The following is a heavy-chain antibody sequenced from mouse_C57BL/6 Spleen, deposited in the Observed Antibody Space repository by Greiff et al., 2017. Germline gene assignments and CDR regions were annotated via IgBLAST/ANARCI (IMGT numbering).Heavy chain of an antibody. D-gene: IGHD1-1*01. Sequence: EVQVVESGGGLVKPGGSLKLSCAASGFTFSSYAMSWVRQTPEKRLEWVATISDGGSYTYYPDNVKGRFTISRDNAKNNLYLQMSHLKSEDTAMYYCARRGGSTHFDYWGQGTTLTVSS. J-gene: IGHJ2*01. V-gene: IGHV5-4*01. CDR3: ARRGGSTHFDY. CDR2: ISDGGSYT. CDR1: GFTFSSYA.